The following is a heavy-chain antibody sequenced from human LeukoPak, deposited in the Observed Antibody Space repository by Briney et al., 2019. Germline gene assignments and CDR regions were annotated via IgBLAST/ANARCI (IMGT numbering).Heavy chain of an antibody. D-gene: IGHD3-22*01. J-gene: IGHJ3*02. V-gene: IGHV4-4*07. Sequence: KPAETLSLTCTASGFSISSYYWSWIRQPAGKGLEWIGRIYTSGSSSYNPSLKSRVTMSVDTSKNKYSLTLSSVTDADTAVYYCARDDRAGYYDSTFAFDIWGQGTMVTVSS. CDR2: IYTSGSS. CDR3: ARDDRAGYYDSTFAFDI. CDR1: GFSISSYY.